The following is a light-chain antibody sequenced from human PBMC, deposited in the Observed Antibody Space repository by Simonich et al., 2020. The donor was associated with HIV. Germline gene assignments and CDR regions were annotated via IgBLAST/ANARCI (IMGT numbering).Light chain of an antibody. J-gene: IGLJ3*02. V-gene: IGLV2-23*01. CDR2: EGS. CDR1: SSDFGSYNF. CDR3: CSYAGSSTWV. Sequence: QSALTQPASVSGSPGQSITISCTGTSSDFGSYNFVSWYQQHPGKAPKLIIYEGSKRPSGVSNRFSGSKSGNTASLTISGLQAEDEADYYCCSYAGSSTWVFGGGTKLTVL.